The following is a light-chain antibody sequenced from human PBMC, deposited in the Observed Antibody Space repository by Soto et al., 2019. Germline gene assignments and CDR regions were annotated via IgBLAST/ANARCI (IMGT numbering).Light chain of an antibody. CDR2: DVT. Sequence: QSALTQPASVSGSPGQSITISCTGTSSDVAAYNYVSWYQQHPGQAPKLIIYDVTNRPSGVSSRFSGSKSGSTASLTISGLQAEDEAHYYCSSYTIDSSVVFGGGTKVTVL. CDR3: SSYTIDSSVV. J-gene: IGLJ2*01. V-gene: IGLV2-14*03. CDR1: SSDVAAYNY.